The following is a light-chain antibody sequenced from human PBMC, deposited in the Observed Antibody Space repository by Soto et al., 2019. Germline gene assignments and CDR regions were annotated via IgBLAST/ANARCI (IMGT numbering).Light chain of an antibody. V-gene: IGKV3-20*01. CDR2: GAS. CDR3: HQYGNSSWA. Sequence: EIVLTQSPGTLSLSPGERATLSCRASQIITTNYLAWYQQKPGQAPRLLISGASNRASGIPDRFRGSGSGTDFTLTITRLEPEDFAVYYCHQYGNSSWAFAQGTRVEL. CDR1: QIITTNY. J-gene: IGKJ1*01.